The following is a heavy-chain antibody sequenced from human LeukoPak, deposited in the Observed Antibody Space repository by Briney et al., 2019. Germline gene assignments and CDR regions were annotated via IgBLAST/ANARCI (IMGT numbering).Heavy chain of an antibody. CDR1: GGSISSSY. V-gene: IGHV4-59*01. CDR3: ARDTGRYFDY. J-gene: IGHJ4*02. D-gene: IGHD3-10*01. CDR2: ISYSGST. Sequence: SETLSLTCTVSGGSISSSYWSWIRQPPGKGLEWIGYISYSGSTNYNPSLKSRVTISLNTSKNQFSLKLSSVTAADTAVYYCARDTGRYFDYWGQGILVTVSS.